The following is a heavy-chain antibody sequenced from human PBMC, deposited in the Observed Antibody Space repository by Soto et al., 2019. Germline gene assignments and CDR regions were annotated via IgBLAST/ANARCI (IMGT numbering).Heavy chain of an antibody. CDR3: ARGLIGYDSSGSFDY. CDR1: GDSSSSDYY. Sequence: PSETLSLTCTVSGDSSSSDYYWSWVRQPPGKGLEWIGYIHDSGITFYNPSLKSRVTLSVDTSNNQFSLKLTSVTAADTAVYYCARGLIGYDSSGSFDYWGQGTLVTVSS. D-gene: IGHD3-22*01. J-gene: IGHJ4*02. V-gene: IGHV4-30-4*01. CDR2: IHDSGIT.